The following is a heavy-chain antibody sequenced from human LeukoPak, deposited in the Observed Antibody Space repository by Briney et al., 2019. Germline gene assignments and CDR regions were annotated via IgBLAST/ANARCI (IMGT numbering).Heavy chain of an antibody. J-gene: IGHJ3*02. CDR1: GFIVSNNY. Sequence: GGSLRLPCAASGFIVSNNYMSWVRQAPGKGLECVSNIYSGGSTFYADSVKGRFTISRDNSKNTLYLQMNSLRAEDTAVYYCARVLDYGGHSRALDIWGQGTVVTVSS. D-gene: IGHD4-23*01. CDR2: IYSGGST. V-gene: IGHV3-53*01. CDR3: ARVLDYGGHSRALDI.